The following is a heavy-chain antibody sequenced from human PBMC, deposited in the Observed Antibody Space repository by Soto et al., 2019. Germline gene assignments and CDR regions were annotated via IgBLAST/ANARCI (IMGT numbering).Heavy chain of an antibody. CDR2: IDWDDDN. Sequence: GPTRVNPTQTLTQTCTFSGFSLRTSGGGVVWIRQPPGKALEWLALIDWDDDNRYSPSVKSRLSITRDTSEKQVVRTMINMEPVYTSPYYGANRYYVRVFEIWGQGTMVT. D-gene: IGHD1-26*01. CDR3: ANRYYVRVFEI. CDR1: GFSLRTSGGG. J-gene: IGHJ3*02. V-gene: IGHV2-5*02.